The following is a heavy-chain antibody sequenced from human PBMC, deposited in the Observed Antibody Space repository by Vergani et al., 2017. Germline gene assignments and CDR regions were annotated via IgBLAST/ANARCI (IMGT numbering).Heavy chain of an antibody. J-gene: IGHJ5*02. CDR2: IYTSGST. Sequence: QVQLQESGPGLVKPSQTLSLTCTVSGGSISSGSYYWSWIRQPAGKGLEWIGRIYTSGSTNYNPSLKSRVTISVDTSKNQFSLKLSSVTAADTAVYYCARGDQQIGWFDPWGQGTLVTVSS. CDR1: GGSISSGSYY. CDR3: ARGDQQIGWFDP. D-gene: IGHD1/OR15-1a*01. V-gene: IGHV4-61*02.